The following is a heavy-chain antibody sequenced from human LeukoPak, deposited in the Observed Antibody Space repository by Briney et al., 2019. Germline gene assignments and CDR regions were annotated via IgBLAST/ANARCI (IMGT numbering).Heavy chain of an antibody. CDR2: INHSGST. V-gene: IGHV4-34*01. CDR1: GGSFSGYY. CDR3: ARGRGYGGRYFDY. Sequence: KPSETLSLTCAVYGGSFSGYYWSWIRQPPGKGLEWIGEINHSGSTNYNPSLKSRVTISVDTSKNQFSLKLSSVTAADTAVYYCARGRGYGGRYFDYWGQGTLVTVSS. D-gene: IGHD4-17*01. J-gene: IGHJ4*02.